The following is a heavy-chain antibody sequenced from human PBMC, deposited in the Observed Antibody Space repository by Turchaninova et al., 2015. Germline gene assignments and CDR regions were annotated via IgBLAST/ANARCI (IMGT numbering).Heavy chain of an antibody. CDR1: GGFISVSGFY. CDR3: VRDRGDYYFDY. Sequence: QLQLQESGPGLVKPSETLSLTCTVSGGFISVSGFYWGWIRQPPGKGLEWIGCVDYSADTYHGPSLESRVTISVDTSKNQFSLKLRSVTAPDTAMYYCVRDRGDYYFDYWGQGTLVTVSS. V-gene: IGHV4-39*07. CDR2: VDYSADT. D-gene: IGHD2-21*02. J-gene: IGHJ4*02.